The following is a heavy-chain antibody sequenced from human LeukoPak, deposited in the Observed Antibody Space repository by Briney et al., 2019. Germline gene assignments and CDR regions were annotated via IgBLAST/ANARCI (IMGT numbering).Heavy chain of an antibody. J-gene: IGHJ4*02. D-gene: IGHD2-2*01. CDR2: IYYSGST. V-gene: IGHV4-39*01. Sequence: SETLSLTCAVHGGSFSGYYWGWIRQPPGKGLEWIGSIYYSGSTYYNPSLKSRVTISVDTSKNQFSLKLSSVTAADTAVYYCARHDCSSTSCTLDYWGQGTLVTVSS. CDR3: ARHDCSSTSCTLDY. CDR1: GGSFSGYY.